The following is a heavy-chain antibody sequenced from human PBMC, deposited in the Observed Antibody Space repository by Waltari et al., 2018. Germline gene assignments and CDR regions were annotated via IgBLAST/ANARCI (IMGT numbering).Heavy chain of an antibody. J-gene: IGHJ3*02. D-gene: IGHD3-22*01. Sequence: EVQLVESGGGLVKPGGSLRLSCAASGFTFSSYSMNWVRQAPGKGLEWVSSISSSSSYIYYADSVKGRFTISRDNAKNSLYLQMNSLRAEDTAVYYCARDKVESGYHDAFDIWGQGTMVTVSS. CDR2: ISSSSSYI. CDR3: ARDKVESGYHDAFDI. V-gene: IGHV3-21*01. CDR1: GFTFSSYS.